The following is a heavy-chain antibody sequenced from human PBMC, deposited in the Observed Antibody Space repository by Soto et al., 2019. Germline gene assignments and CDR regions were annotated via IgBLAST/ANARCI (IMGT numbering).Heavy chain of an antibody. Sequence: EVQLVESGGGLVQPGGSLRLSCAASGFTFSSYWMHWVRQAPGKGLVWVSRINSDGSSTSYADSVRGRFTISRDNAKNALDLQRIGLRAENPAVYYCGRVADYGATGYYGMYVGGQGTEVPVSS. J-gene: IGHJ6*02. CDR2: INSDGSST. D-gene: IGHD4-17*01. CDR1: GFTFSSYW. CDR3: GRVADYGATGYYGMYV. V-gene: IGHV3-74*01.